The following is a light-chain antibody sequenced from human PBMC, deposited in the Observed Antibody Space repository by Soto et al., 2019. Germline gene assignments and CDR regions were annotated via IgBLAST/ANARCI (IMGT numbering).Light chain of an antibody. CDR3: QQYNNWPPDRT. Sequence: EIVMTQSPATLSVSPGERATLSCRASQSVGSNLAWYQQKPGQAPRLLIYGASTRATGIPARFSGSGSGTEFTLTISSLQSEDFAIYLCQQYNNWPPDRTFGQGTKVEMK. CDR1: QSVGSN. J-gene: IGKJ1*01. V-gene: IGKV3-15*01. CDR2: GAS.